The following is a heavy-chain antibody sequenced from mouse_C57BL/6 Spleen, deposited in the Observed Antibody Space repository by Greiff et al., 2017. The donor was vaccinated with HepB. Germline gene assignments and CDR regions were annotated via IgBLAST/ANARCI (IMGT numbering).Heavy chain of an antibody. CDR1: GYSITSGYY. CDR2: ISYDGSN. Sequence: VQLKESGPGLVKPSQSLSLTCSVTGYSITSGYYWNWIRQFPGNKLEWMGYISYDGSNNYNPSLKNRISITRDTSKNQFFLKLNSVTTEDTATYYCASPLRAWFAYWGQGTLVTVSA. V-gene: IGHV3-6*01. CDR3: ASPLRAWFAY. J-gene: IGHJ3*01.